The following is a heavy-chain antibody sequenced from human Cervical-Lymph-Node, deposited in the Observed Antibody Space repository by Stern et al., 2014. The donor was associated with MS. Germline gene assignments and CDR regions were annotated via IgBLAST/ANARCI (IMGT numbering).Heavy chain of an antibody. J-gene: IGHJ6*02. Sequence: VQLVESGGGLVQPGGSLRLSCAASGFTVSSNYMSWVRQAPGKGLEWVSLIYSGGSTDYADSVKGRFTISRDIPRNTLYLLMNSLRAEDTAVYFCASGPGVWGQGTTVTVSS. CDR1: GFTVSSNY. D-gene: IGHD1-1*01. V-gene: IGHV3-66*01. CDR2: IYSGGST. CDR3: ASGPGV.